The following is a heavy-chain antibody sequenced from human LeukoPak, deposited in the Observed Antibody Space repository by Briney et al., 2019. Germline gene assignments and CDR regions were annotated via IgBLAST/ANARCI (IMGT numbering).Heavy chain of an antibody. CDR3: ARPGKVSGVYYYYMDV. D-gene: IGHD3-10*01. CDR2: ISYSGST. V-gene: IGHV4-39*01. J-gene: IGHJ6*03. CDR1: GGSISSSSYY. Sequence: PSETLSLTCTVSGGSISSSSYYWAWIRQPPGKGLEWIGTISYSGSTYYNPSLKSRVTISVDTSKNQFSLKLSSVTAADTAVYYCARPGKVSGVYYYYMDVWGKGTTVPSP.